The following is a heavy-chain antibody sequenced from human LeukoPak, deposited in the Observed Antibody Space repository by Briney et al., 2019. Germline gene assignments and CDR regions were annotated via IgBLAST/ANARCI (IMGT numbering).Heavy chain of an antibody. CDR1: GGSFSGYY. Sequence: SETLSLTCAVYGGSFSGYYWSWIRQPPGKGLEWIGYIYYSGSTNYNPSLKSRVTISVDTSKNQFSLKLSSVTAADTAVYYCARLYYYDFGPYGMDVWGQGTTVTVSS. CDR3: ARLYYYDFGPYGMDV. J-gene: IGHJ6*02. CDR2: IYYSGST. D-gene: IGHD3-22*01. V-gene: IGHV4-59*08.